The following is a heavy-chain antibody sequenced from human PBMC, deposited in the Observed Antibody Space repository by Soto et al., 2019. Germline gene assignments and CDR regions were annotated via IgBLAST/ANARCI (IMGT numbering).Heavy chain of an antibody. Sequence: KPSETLSLTCTVSGASLDNSPYRAWIRQPPGKGLEWVGTFFSGTTFYNPFLKSRVTMSVDTSKNQFTLNLMSVAAADTAIYYCATTRGLAVGGSFDHWGQGHLVTVSS. V-gene: IGHV4-39*01. CDR2: FFSGTT. CDR1: GASLDNSPY. J-gene: IGHJ5*02. D-gene: IGHD6-13*01. CDR3: ATTRGLAVGGSFDH.